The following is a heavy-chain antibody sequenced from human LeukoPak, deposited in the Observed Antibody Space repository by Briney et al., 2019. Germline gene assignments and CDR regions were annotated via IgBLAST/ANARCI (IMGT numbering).Heavy chain of an antibody. CDR2: IDHSGST. J-gene: IGHJ6*02. Sequence: SETLSLTCAVYGGSFSGYYWSWIRQPPGKGLEWIGEIDHSGSTNYNPSLKSRVTISVDTSKNQFSLKLSSVTAADTAVYYCSGYGCSGGSCYRYYYYGMDVWGQGTTVTVSS. CDR1: GGSFSGYY. V-gene: IGHV4-34*01. CDR3: SGYGCSGGSCYRYYYYGMDV. D-gene: IGHD2-15*01.